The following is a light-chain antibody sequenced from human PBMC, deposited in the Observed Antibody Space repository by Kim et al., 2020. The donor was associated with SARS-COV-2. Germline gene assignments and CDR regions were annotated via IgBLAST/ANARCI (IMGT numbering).Light chain of an antibody. CDR1: RNDVGNYNL. J-gene: IGLJ2*01. V-gene: IGLV2-23*02. Sequence: QLFPISCTETRNDVGNYNLFSCYRQRPGKAPKLIIVEVTQRPSGVSNRFSGSKSGDTASLTISGLQAENESDYYCCAYAGSRYFVLFGGGTQLTVL. CDR3: CAYAGSRYFVL. CDR2: EVT.